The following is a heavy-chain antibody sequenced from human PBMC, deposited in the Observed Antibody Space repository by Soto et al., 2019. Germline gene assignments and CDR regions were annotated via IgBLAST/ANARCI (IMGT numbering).Heavy chain of an antibody. D-gene: IGHD5-18*01. Sequence: SVKVSCKASGGTFSSYTISWVRQAPGQGLEWMGRIIPILGIANYAQKFQGRVTITADKSTSTAYMELSSLRSEDTVVYYCARMGVRGYSYGYDYWGQGTLVTVSS. CDR2: IIPILGIA. V-gene: IGHV1-69*02. CDR3: ARMGVRGYSYGYDY. J-gene: IGHJ4*02. CDR1: GGTFSSYT.